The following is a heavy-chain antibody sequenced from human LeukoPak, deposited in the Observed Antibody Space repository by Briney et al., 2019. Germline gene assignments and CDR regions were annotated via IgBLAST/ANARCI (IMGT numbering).Heavy chain of an antibody. Sequence: SVKVSCKPSGGTFNSYAISWVRQAPGQGLEWMGGIIPIFGTANYAQKFQGRVTITADESTSTAYMELSSLRPEDTAVYYCARFEKIPYGDYGSWYFDYWGQGTLVTVSS. CDR2: IIPIFGTA. CDR3: ARFEKIPYGDYGSWYFDY. V-gene: IGHV1-69*13. CDR1: GGTFNSYA. D-gene: IGHD4-17*01. J-gene: IGHJ4*02.